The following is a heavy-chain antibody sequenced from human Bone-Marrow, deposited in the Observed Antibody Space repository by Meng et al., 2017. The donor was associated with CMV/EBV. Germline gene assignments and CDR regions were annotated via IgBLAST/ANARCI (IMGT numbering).Heavy chain of an antibody. CDR2: IIPIFGTA. CDR3: ARDGTRDYDSVYDAFDI. J-gene: IGHJ3*02. CDR1: TFSSYA. V-gene: IGHV1-69*06. D-gene: IGHD3-22*01. Sequence: TFSSYAISWVRQAPGQGLEWMGGIIPIFGTANYAQKFQGRVTITADKSTSTAYMELSSLRSEDTAVYYCARDGTRDYDSVYDAFDIWGQGTMVTVSS.